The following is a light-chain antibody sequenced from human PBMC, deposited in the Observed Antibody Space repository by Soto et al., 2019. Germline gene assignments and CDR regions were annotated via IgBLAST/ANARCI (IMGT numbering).Light chain of an antibody. V-gene: IGKV3-11*01. CDR3: QQRSNWPRT. CDR1: QYINTR. CDR2: QTS. J-gene: IGKJ1*01. Sequence: EIVLTQSPATLSSFPGDRVTLSCRASQYINTRLAWYQHRPGQAPRLLIYQTSIRAAGIPARFSASGTGTDFTLTISSLEPEDLAVYFCQQRSNWPRTFGQGTKVDIK.